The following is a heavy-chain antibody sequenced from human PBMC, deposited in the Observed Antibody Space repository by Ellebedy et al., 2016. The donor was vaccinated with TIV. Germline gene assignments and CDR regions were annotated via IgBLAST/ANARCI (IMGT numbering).Heavy chain of an antibody. CDR1: GFTFSSFA. CDR3: AKGRGGGSDSSAPRYYFDS. D-gene: IGHD6-19*01. V-gene: IGHV3-23*01. J-gene: IGHJ4*02. Sequence: GESLKISCAASGFTFSSFAMTWVRQAPGKGLEWVSTISHTGSRTYYTDSVEGRFIISRDNSKRTLCLQMNSLRAEDTAVYYCAKGRGGGSDSSAPRYYFDSWGLGTLVTVSS. CDR2: ISHTGSRT.